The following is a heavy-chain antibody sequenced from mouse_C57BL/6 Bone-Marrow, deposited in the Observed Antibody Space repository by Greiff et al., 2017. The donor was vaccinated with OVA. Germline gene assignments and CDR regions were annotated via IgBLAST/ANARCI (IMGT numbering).Heavy chain of an antibody. J-gene: IGHJ4*01. V-gene: IGHV5-9-1*02. Sequence: EVKLQESGEGLVKPGGSLKLSCAASGFTFSSYAMSWVRQTPETRLEWVAYISSGGDYIYYADTVKGRFTISRDNARNTLYLQMSSLKSEDTAMYYCTRLLDAMDYWGQGTSVTVSS. D-gene: IGHD2-1*01. CDR3: TRLLDAMDY. CDR2: ISSGGDYI. CDR1: GFTFSSYA.